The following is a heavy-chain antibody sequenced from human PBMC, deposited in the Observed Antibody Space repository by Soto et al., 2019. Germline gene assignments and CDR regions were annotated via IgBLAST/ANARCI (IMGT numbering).Heavy chain of an antibody. CDR1: GGSFSGYY. CDR3: ARGRYGSGSYYKRNWFDP. J-gene: IGHJ5*02. CDR2: INHSGST. V-gene: IGHV4-34*01. D-gene: IGHD3-10*01. Sequence: PSETLSLTCAVYGGSFSGYYWSWIRQPPGKGLEWIGEINHSGSTNYNPSLKSRVTISVDTSKNQFSLKLSSVTAADTAVYYCARGRYGSGSYYKRNWFDPWGQGTLVTVSS.